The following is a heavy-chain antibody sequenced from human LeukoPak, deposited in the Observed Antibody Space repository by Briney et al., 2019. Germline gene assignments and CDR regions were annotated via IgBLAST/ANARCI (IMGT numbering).Heavy chain of an antibody. CDR3: ARRLHGCDY. D-gene: IGHD4-17*01. J-gene: IGHJ4*02. V-gene: IGHV3-33*01. CDR2: IWYDGSNK. Sequence: EWVAVIWYDGSNKYYADSVKGRFTISRDNSKNTLYLQMNSLRAEDTAVYYCARRLHGCDYWGQGTLVTVSS.